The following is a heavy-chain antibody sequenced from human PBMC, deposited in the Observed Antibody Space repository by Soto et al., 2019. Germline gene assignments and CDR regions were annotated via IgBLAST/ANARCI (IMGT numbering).Heavy chain of an antibody. Sequence: GGSLRLSCAASGFTFSSYSMNWVRQAPGKGLEWVSSISSSSSYIYYAASVKGRLTISRDNAKNSLYLQMNSLRAEDTAVYYCAREVNHYYYYGMDVWGQGTTVTVSS. CDR1: GFTFSSYS. V-gene: IGHV3-21*01. CDR3: AREVNHYYYYGMDV. CDR2: ISSSSSYI. J-gene: IGHJ6*02. D-gene: IGHD3-10*01.